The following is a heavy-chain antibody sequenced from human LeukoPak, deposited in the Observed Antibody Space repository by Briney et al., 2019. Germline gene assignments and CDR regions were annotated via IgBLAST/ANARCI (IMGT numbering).Heavy chain of an antibody. V-gene: IGHV4-59*01. CDR1: GGSISSYY. J-gene: IGHJ3*02. CDR3: ARFLLDAFDI. Sequence: SETLSLTCTVSGGSISSYYWSWIRQPPGKGLEWIGYIYYSGSTNYNPSLKSQVTISVDTSKNQFSLKLSSVTAADTAVYYCARFLLDAFDIWGQGTMVTVSS. CDR2: IYYSGST.